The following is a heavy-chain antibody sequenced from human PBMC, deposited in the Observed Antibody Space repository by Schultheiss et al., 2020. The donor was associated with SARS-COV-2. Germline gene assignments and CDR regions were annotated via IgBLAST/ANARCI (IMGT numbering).Heavy chain of an antibody. Sequence: ASVKVSCKASGYTFTSYDINWVRQATGQGLEWMGWMNPNSGNTGYAQKFQGRVTITADKSTSTAYMELSSLRSDDTAVYYCARGSGTIFGVVTMYYYYGMDVWGQGTTVTVSS. D-gene: IGHD3-3*01. CDR2: MNPNSGNT. CDR1: GYTFTSYD. V-gene: IGHV1-8*01. CDR3: ARGSGTIFGVVTMYYYYGMDV. J-gene: IGHJ6*02.